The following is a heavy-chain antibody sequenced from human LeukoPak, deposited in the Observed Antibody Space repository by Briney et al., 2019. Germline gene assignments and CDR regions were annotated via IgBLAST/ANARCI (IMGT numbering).Heavy chain of an antibody. CDR2: ISGSGGST. Sequence: SGGSLRLSCAASGFTFSSYAMNWVRQAPGKGLEWVSGISGSGGSTYYADSVKGRFTISRDNSKNTLYLQMNSLRVEDTAVYYCARKLTGTTYFDYWGQGTLVTVSS. D-gene: IGHD1-1*01. J-gene: IGHJ4*02. V-gene: IGHV3-23*01. CDR1: GFTFSSYA. CDR3: ARKLTGTTYFDY.